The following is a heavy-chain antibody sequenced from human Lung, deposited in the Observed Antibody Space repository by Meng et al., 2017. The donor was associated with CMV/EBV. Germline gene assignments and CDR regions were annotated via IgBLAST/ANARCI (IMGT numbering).Heavy chain of an antibody. Sequence: AASGFSFITYWMHWVRQAPGKGLVWVSHTDPDGKTTNYADSVKGRFTISRDNAKKTLYLQMNSLRAEDTAVYYCARESDILTGGLDYWGQGTLVTVSS. V-gene: IGHV3-74*01. D-gene: IGHD3-9*01. CDR3: ARESDILTGGLDY. CDR2: TDPDGKTT. CDR1: GFSFITYW. J-gene: IGHJ4*02.